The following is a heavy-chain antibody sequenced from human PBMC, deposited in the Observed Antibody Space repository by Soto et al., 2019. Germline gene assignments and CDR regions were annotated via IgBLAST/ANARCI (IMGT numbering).Heavy chain of an antibody. CDR2: INPNSGGT. Sequence: ASVKVSCKASGYTFTGYYMHWLRQAPGKGLEWMGWINPNSGGTNYAQKFQGWVTMTRDTSISTAYMELSRLRSDDTAVYYCARALYYYGSENNWFDPWGQGTLVTVSS. CDR3: ARALYYYGSENNWFDP. V-gene: IGHV1-2*04. J-gene: IGHJ5*02. D-gene: IGHD3-10*01. CDR1: GYTFTGYY.